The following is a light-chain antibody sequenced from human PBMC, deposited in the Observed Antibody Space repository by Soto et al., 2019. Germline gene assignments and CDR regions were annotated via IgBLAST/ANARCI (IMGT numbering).Light chain of an antibody. CDR2: DAS. CDR1: QSVRSD. J-gene: IGKJ4*01. V-gene: IGKV3-15*01. Sequence: ETVMTQSPATLSVSPGERVTLSCRAGQSVRSDLAWYQQKPGQAPRLLIYDASTRATGIPVRFSGSESGTEFTLTISSLQSEDFAVYYCQQYDNWPLTFGGGTKVEIK. CDR3: QQYDNWPLT.